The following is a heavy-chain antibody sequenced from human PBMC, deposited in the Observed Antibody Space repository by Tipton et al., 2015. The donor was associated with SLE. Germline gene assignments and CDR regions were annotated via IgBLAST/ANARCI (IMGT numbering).Heavy chain of an antibody. CDR3: ARQPVYYYYYKDV. CDR1: GDSITSITRTNW. CDR2: IFHSGST. J-gene: IGHJ6*03. Sequence: TLSLTCTVSGDSITSITRTNWWSWVRQPPGKGLEWIGEIFHSGSTNYRPSLKSRVIISVDKSKNQFSLKLSSVTAADTAVYYCARQPVYYYYYKDVWGKGTTVTVSS. V-gene: IGHV4-4*02.